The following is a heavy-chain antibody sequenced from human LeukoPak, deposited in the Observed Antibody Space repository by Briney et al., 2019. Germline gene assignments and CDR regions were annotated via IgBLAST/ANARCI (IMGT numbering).Heavy chain of an antibody. CDR3: ARGLAVEGYAFDI. Sequence: GGSLRLSCAASGFTFSSYEMNWVRQAPGKGLEWVSYISSSGSTIYYADSVKGRFTISRDNAKNSLYLQMNSLRAEDTAVYYCARGLAVEGYAFDIWGQGTMVTVSS. V-gene: IGHV3-48*03. CDR2: ISSSGSTI. J-gene: IGHJ3*02. CDR1: GFTFSSYE. D-gene: IGHD6-19*01.